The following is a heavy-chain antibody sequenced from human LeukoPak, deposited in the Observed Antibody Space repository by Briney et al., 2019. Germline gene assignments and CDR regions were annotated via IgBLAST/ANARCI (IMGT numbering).Heavy chain of an antibody. CDR1: GYSFTSYW. Sequence: GESLKISCKGSGYSFTSYWIGWVRQMPGKGLEWMGIIFPGDSDTRYSPSFQGQVTISADKSINTAYLQWSSLKASDTAMYYCVRRPLSAVIQNYFEYWGQGTLVTVSS. CDR3: VRRPLSAVIQNYFEY. J-gene: IGHJ4*02. CDR2: IFPGDSDT. D-gene: IGHD2-21*01. V-gene: IGHV5-51*01.